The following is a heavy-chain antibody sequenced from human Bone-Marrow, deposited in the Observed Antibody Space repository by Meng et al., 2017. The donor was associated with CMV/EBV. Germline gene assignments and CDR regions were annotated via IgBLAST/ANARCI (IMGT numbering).Heavy chain of an antibody. CDR2: ISAYNGNT. V-gene: IGHV1-18*01. J-gene: IGHJ6*02. CDR3: ASYYHYSMDV. Sequence: ASVKVSCKASGYTFTSYGISWVRQAPGQGLEWMGWISAYNGNTNYAQKLQGRVTMTRNTSISTAYMELSSLRSEDTAVYYCASYYHYSMDVWGQGTTVTVSS. CDR1: GYTFTSYG.